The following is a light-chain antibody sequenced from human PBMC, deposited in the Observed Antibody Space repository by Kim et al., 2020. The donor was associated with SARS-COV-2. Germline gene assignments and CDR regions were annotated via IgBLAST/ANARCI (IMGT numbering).Light chain of an antibody. V-gene: IGKV1-33*01. CDR2: DAS. CDR1: QDITDY. Sequence: ASVGDRVTIPCQASQDITDYLNWYQQKPGKAPKLLIYDASRLDTGVPSRFSGSGSGTHFTFAISSLQPEDIATYYCQQYDDLPITFGPGTRLEIK. J-gene: IGKJ5*01. CDR3: QQYDDLPIT.